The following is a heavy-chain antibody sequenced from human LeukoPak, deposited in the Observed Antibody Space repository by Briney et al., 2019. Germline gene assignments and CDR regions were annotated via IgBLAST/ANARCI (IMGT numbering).Heavy chain of an antibody. V-gene: IGHV4-4*02. D-gene: IGHD2-8*02. CDR3: ARWGSARPNTDWWGIDY. J-gene: IGHJ4*02. CDR1: GGSISSSNW. CDR2: IYHSGST. Sequence: SETLSLTCAVSGGSISSSNWWSWVRQPPGKGLEWIGEIYHSGSTNYNPSLKSRVTISVDKSKNQFSLKLSSVTAADTAVYYCARWGSARPNTDWWGIDYWGQGTLVTVSS.